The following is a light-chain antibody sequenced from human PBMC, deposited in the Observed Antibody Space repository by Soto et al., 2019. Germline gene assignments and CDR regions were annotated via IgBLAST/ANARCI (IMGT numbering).Light chain of an antibody. CDR2: LNRDGSH. CDR3: QTLGTGIVI. CDR1: SGHSNYA. V-gene: IGLV4-69*01. J-gene: IGLJ2*01. Sequence: QPVLTQSPSASASLGASVKLTCTLSSGHSNYAIAWHQQQPEQGPRYLMKLNRDGSHSKGDGIPNRFSGSSSGAERYLTSSSLQSEDEADYYCQTLGTGIVIFGGGTKLTVL.